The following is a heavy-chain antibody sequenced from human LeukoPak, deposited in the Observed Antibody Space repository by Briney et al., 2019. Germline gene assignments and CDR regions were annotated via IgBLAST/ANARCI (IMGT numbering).Heavy chain of an antibody. CDR3: GRDPGSSWYFDN. V-gene: IGHV3-33*01. J-gene: IGHJ4*02. CDR2: IWYDGSKK. Sequence: GGSLRLSCAASGFTFSGHGMHWVRQAPGKGLEWVAVIWYDGSKKDCADSVKGRFTISRDNSKNTLFLQMNSLRPEDTAVYFCGRDPGSSWYFDNWGQGTLVTVSS. CDR1: GFTFSGHG. D-gene: IGHD6-13*01.